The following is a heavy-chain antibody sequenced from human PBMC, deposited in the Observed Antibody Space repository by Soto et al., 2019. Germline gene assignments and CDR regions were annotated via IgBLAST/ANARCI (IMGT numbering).Heavy chain of an antibody. CDR1: GFSLSTSGVA. CDR3: AYTAPYLMLPSDF. D-gene: IGHD2-2*01. CDR2: IYWDGDK. J-gene: IGHJ4*02. Sequence: SGPTLVKSTQTLTLTCTFSGFSLSTSGVAVNWIRQPPGKALEWLTLIYWDGDKRYSPSLANRLTITKATSKNEVVLTMANMDPMDTATYFCAYTAPYLMLPSDFWGQGVLVTVSS. V-gene: IGHV2-5*02.